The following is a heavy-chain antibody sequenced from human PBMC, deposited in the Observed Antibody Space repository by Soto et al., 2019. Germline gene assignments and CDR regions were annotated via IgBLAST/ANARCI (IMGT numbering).Heavy chain of an antibody. CDR3: ATGNREEVGYYPSFDY. Sequence: GASVKVSCKVSGYTLTELSMHWVRQAPGKGLEWMGGFDPEDGETIYAQKFQGRVTMTEDTSTDTAYMELSSLRSEDTAVYYCATGNREEVGYYPSFDYWGQGTLVTVSS. D-gene: IGHD3-22*01. V-gene: IGHV1-24*01. CDR2: FDPEDGET. CDR1: GYTLTELS. J-gene: IGHJ4*02.